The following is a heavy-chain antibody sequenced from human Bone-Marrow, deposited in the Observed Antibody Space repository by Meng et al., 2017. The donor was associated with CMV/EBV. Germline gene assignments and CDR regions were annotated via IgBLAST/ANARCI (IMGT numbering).Heavy chain of an antibody. CDR1: GGSISTTTYY. CDR2: IYYSGST. Sequence: SETLSLTCTISGGSISTTTYYWGWIRQPPGKGLEWIGYIYYSGSTNYNPSLKSRVTISVDTSKNQFSLKLSSVTAADTAVYYCARDSTRQADYYGMDVWGQGTTVTVSS. J-gene: IGHJ6*02. CDR3: ARDSTRQADYYGMDV. D-gene: IGHD1-26*01. V-gene: IGHV4-61*01.